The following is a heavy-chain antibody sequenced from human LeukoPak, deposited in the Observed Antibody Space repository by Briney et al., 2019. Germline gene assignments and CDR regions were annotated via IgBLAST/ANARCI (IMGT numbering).Heavy chain of an antibody. Sequence: SETLSLTXTVSGGSISSYYWSWIRQPPGKGLEWIGYIYYSESTNYNPSLKSRVTISVDTSKNQFSLKLSSVTAADTAVYYCARDPLGADAFDIWGQGTMVTVSS. D-gene: IGHD1-26*01. J-gene: IGHJ3*02. CDR3: ARDPLGADAFDI. CDR2: IYYSEST. CDR1: GGSISSYY. V-gene: IGHV4-59*01.